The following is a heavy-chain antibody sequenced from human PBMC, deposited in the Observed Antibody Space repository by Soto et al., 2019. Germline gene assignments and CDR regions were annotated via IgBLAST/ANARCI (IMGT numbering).Heavy chain of an antibody. CDR1: GYTFTSYY. D-gene: IGHD3-10*01. J-gene: IGHJ5*02. V-gene: IGHV1-46*03. Sequence: GASVTVSCTASGYTFTSYYMHWVRQAPGQGLEWMGIINPSGGSTSYAQKFQGRVTMTRDTSTSTVYMELSSLRSEDTAVYYCARDYYGFALDPWGQGTLVTVSS. CDR2: INPSGGST. CDR3: ARDYYGFALDP.